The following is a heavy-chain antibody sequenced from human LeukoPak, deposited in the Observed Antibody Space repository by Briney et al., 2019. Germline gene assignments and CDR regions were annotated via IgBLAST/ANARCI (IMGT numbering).Heavy chain of an antibody. CDR3: ARDRFTYSSSSNGY. J-gene: IGHJ4*02. Sequence: GGPLSLSCAASGFTFSSYAMHWVRQAPGKGLEWVAVKSYDGSNKYYADSVKGRFTISRHNSNNTLYLQMTRLRAEDTAVYYCARDRFTYSSSSNGYWGQGTLVTVSS. CDR1: GFTFSSYA. D-gene: IGHD6-13*01. CDR2: KSYDGSNK. V-gene: IGHV3-30*04.